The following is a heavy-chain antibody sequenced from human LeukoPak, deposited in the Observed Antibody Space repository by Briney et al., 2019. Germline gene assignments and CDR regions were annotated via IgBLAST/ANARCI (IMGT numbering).Heavy chain of an antibody. Sequence: PGGSLRLSCAASGFTFSSYSMNWVRQAPGKGLEWVSSISSSSSYIYYADSLKGRFTISRDNAKNSLYLQMNSLRAEDTAVYYCARDGVWFGELFPLGYWGQGTLVTVSS. CDR1: GFTFSSYS. V-gene: IGHV3-21*01. CDR3: ARDGVWFGELFPLGY. J-gene: IGHJ4*02. CDR2: ISSSSSYI. D-gene: IGHD3-10*01.